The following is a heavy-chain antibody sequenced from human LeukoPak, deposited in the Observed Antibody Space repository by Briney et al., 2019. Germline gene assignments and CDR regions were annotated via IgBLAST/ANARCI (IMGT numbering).Heavy chain of an antibody. V-gene: IGHV4-59*12. CDR1: GGSISSYY. J-gene: IGHJ5*02. Sequence: SETLSLTCSVSGGSISSYYWSWIRQPPGKGLEWIGYIYYTGSTNYNPSLKSRVTISVDTSKNQFSLKLSSVTAADTAVYYCAKSLYGSGSYYNWFDPWGQGTLVTVSS. CDR3: AKSLYGSGSYYNWFDP. CDR2: IYYTGST. D-gene: IGHD3-10*01.